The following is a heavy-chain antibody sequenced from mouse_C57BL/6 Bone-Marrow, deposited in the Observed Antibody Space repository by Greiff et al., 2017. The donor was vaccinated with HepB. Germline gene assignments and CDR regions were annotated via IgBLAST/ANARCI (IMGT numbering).Heavy chain of an antibody. Sequence: EVQGVESGGGLVQSGRSLRLSCATSGFTFSDFYMEWVRQAPGKGLEWIAASRNKANDYTTEYSASVKGRFIVSRDTSQSILYLQMNALRAEDTAIYYWSRDGADGALFYSMDYCCQGTSVTVSS. V-gene: IGHV7-1*01. J-gene: IGHJ4*01. CDR1: GFTFSDFY. D-gene: IGHD1-2*01. CDR2: SRNKANDYTT. CDR3: SRDGADGALFYSMDY.